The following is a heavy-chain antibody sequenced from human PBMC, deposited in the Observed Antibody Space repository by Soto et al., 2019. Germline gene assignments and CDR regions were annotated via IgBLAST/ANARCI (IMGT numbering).Heavy chain of an antibody. CDR3: ARGNLSFDFDS. CDR2: ISGDGINT. Sequence: QIQLVESGGDVVQPGKSLRLSCAASGFNFGFFGMHWVRQAPGEGLEWVAFISGDGINTQYADSVRGGFTLSRDYSRKTMYLQMNRLRDGDTAIYYCARGNLSFDFDSWGLGTVVTVSS. D-gene: IGHD1-26*01. J-gene: IGHJ4*02. CDR1: GFNFGFFG. V-gene: IGHV3-30*03.